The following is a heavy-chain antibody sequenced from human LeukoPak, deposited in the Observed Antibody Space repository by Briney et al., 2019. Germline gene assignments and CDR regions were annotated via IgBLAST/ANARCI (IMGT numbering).Heavy chain of an antibody. CDR2: IWSDGTDK. V-gene: IGHV3-33*06. J-gene: IGHJ4*02. Sequence: GSLRLSCATSGFTFSHYGMHWVRQAPGKGLEWVAVIWSDGTDKYYGDSVKGRFTISRDNSKNTVYLQMNSLRVEDTAVYYCAKDAQRGFDFSNSLESWGQGTLVTVSS. CDR1: GFTFSHYG. CDR3: AKDAQRGFDFSNSLES. D-gene: IGHD4-11*01.